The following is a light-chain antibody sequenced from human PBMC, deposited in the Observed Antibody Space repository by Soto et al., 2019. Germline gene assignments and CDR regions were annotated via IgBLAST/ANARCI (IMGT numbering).Light chain of an antibody. V-gene: IGKV3-11*01. J-gene: IGKJ1*01. CDR1: QSVGTF. Sequence: EIVLTQSPATLSLSPGERATLSCRASQSVGTFFAWYQQKPGQAPRLLIYDASNRATGIPDRFSGGGSGTDFTLTISRLEPEDFAVYYCQQYQNSPRTFGQGTKVDIK. CDR3: QQYQNSPRT. CDR2: DAS.